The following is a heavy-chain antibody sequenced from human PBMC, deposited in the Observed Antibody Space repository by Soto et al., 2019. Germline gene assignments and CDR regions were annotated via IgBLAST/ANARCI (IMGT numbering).Heavy chain of an antibody. Sequence: SETLSLTCTVSGGSISSGGYYWSWIRQHPGKGLEWIGYIYYSGSTYYNPSLKSRVTISVDTSKNQFSLKLSSVTAADTAVYYCARGQDYYDSSGPVRGAFDIWGQGTMITVSS. CDR3: ARGQDYYDSSGPVRGAFDI. D-gene: IGHD3-22*01. V-gene: IGHV4-31*03. CDR2: IYYSGST. J-gene: IGHJ3*02. CDR1: GGSISSGGYY.